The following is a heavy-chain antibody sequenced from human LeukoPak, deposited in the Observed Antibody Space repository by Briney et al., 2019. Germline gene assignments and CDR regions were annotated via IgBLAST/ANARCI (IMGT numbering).Heavy chain of an antibody. CDR2: ISYDGSNK. Sequence: GGSLRLSCAASGFTFSSYAMHWVRQAPGKGLEWVAVISYDGSNKYYADSVKGRFTISRDNSKNTLYLQMNSLRAEDTAVYYCARDHGYYRFTDYWGQGTLVTVSS. CDR1: GFTFSSYA. J-gene: IGHJ4*02. D-gene: IGHD3-22*01. V-gene: IGHV3-30-3*01. CDR3: ARDHGYYRFTDY.